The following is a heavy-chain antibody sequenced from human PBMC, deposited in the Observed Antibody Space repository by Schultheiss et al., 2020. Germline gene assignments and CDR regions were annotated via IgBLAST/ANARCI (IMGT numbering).Heavy chain of an antibody. V-gene: IGHV3-7*01. Sequence: GGSLRLSCVASGFTFSSYWMGWVRQIPGRGLEWVANIKPDGSEKYYVDSVKGRFTISRDNAKNSLYLQMNSLRAEDTAVYYCARSYSFYDILTGYPLDYWGQGTLVTVSS. J-gene: IGHJ4*02. D-gene: IGHD3-9*01. CDR3: ARSYSFYDILTGYPLDY. CDR2: IKPDGSEK. CDR1: GFTFSSYW.